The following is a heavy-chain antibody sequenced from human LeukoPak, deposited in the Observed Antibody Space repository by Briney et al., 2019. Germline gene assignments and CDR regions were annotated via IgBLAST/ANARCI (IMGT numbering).Heavy chain of an antibody. CDR3: ARDDGIAARSIDY. J-gene: IGHJ4*02. CDR2: IYTSGST. CDR1: GGSISSGSYY. Sequence: KPSETLSLTCTVSGGSISSGSYYWSWIPQPAGKGLEWIGRIYTSGSTNYNPSLKSRVTISVDTSKNQFSLKLSSVTAADTAVYYCARDDGIAARSIDYWGQGTLVTVSS. V-gene: IGHV4-61*02. D-gene: IGHD6-6*01.